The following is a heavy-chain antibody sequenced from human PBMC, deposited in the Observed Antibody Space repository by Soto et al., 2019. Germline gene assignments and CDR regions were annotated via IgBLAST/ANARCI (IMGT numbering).Heavy chain of an antibody. D-gene: IGHD6-13*01. CDR3: AKDLPPQIAAAGDEDSGFDY. CDR1: GFTFSSYG. Sequence: QVQLVESGGGVVQPGRSLRLSCAASGFTFSSYGMHWVRQAPGKGLEWVAVISYDGSNKYYADSVKGRFTISRDNSKNTLYLQMNSLRAEDTAVYYCAKDLPPQIAAAGDEDSGFDYWGQGTLVTVSS. J-gene: IGHJ4*02. CDR2: ISYDGSNK. V-gene: IGHV3-30*18.